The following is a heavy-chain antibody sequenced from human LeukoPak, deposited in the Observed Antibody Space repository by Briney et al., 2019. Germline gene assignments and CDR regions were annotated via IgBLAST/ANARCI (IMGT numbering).Heavy chain of an antibody. CDR3: AKGPDFDWLSFDS. D-gene: IGHD3-9*01. V-gene: IGHV3-30*18. Sequence: PGRSLRLSCADSGFTFSTYAMHWVRQAPGKGLEWLAVISKDGSNKYYGDSVKGRFTISRDSSETTLYLQMNSLRAEDTAVYYCAKGPDFDWLSFDSWGRGTLVIVSS. CDR2: ISKDGSNK. CDR1: GFTFSTYA. J-gene: IGHJ4*02.